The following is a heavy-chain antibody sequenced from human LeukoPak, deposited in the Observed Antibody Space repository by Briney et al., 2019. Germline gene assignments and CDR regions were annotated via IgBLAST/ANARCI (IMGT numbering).Heavy chain of an antibody. V-gene: IGHV1-2*06. CDR2: INPNSGGT. CDR3: ARAGGDDYGDYGYFDY. Sequence: ASVKVSCKASGYTFTCYYMHWVRQAPGQGLEWMGRINPNSGGTNYEQKFQGRVTMTRDTSISTAYMELSRLRSDDTAVYYCARAGGDDYGDYGYFDYWGQGTLVTVSS. CDR1: GYTFTCYY. D-gene: IGHD4-17*01. J-gene: IGHJ4*02.